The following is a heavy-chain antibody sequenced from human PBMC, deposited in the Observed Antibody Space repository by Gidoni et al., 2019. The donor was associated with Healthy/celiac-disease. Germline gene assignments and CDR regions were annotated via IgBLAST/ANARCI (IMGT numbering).Heavy chain of an antibody. CDR3: AKKRRYSGYEIDY. Sequence: QLQLQESGPGLVKPSETLSLTCTVSGGSISSSSYYWGWIRQPPGKGLEWIGSIYYSGSTYYNPSLKSRVTISVDTSKNQFSLKLSSVTAADTAVYYCAKKRRYSGYEIDYWGQGTLVTVSS. CDR2: IYYSGST. D-gene: IGHD5-12*01. V-gene: IGHV4-39*01. J-gene: IGHJ4*02. CDR1: GGSISSSSYY.